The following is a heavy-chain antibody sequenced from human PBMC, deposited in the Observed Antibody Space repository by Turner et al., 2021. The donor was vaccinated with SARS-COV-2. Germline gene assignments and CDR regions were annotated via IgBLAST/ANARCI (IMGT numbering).Heavy chain of an antibody. Sequence: QLKLQESGPGLVKPSETLSLTCTVTGSSISSSSYYWGWIRQPPGKGLEWIGSIYYSGSTYYNPSLKIRVTISVDTSKNQFSLKLSSVTAADTAVYYCAGEVVVLTTTHYGMDVWGQGTTVTVSS. D-gene: IGHD1-26*01. CDR3: AGEVVVLTTTHYGMDV. J-gene: IGHJ6*02. CDR2: IYYSGST. CDR1: GSSISSSSYY. V-gene: IGHV4-39*01.